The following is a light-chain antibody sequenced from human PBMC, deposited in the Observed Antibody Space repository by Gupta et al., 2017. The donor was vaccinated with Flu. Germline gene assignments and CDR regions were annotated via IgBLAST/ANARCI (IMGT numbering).Light chain of an antibody. CDR2: RND. J-gene: IGLJ3*02. V-gene: IGLV1-47*01. CDR1: SSYLGGNY. Sequence: QSVLTQPLAASVPPGQRVTISCSGGSSYLGGNYIFWYQQLPATAPNLLISRNDKRRSGVPDRFSGSKSGTSVSLAISGLRADDEADYYCAAVDDSRVAWVFGGGTKLTVL. CDR3: AAVDDSRVAWV.